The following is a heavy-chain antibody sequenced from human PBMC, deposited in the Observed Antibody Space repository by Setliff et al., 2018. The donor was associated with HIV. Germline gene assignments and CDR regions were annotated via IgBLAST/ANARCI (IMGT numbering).Heavy chain of an antibody. CDR3: TKNLYSSRWSPLDY. CDR1: NFTFSFYG. D-gene: IGHD6-13*01. V-gene: IGHV3-30*02. J-gene: IGHJ4*02. CDR2: TPNDGSYE. Sequence: PGGSLRLSCAASNFTFSFYGMHWVRQAPGKGLEWVAFTPNDGSYENYADSVKGRFTISRDNSKNTLYLQMDSLRAEDTAVYYCTKNLYSSRWSPLDYWGQGTLVTVSS.